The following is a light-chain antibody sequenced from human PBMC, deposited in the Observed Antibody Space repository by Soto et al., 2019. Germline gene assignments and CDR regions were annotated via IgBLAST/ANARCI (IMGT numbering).Light chain of an antibody. V-gene: IGKV1-39*01. CDR1: ESISFY. CDR2: AAS. J-gene: IGKJ5*01. CDR3: QQGYTSSIT. Sequence: DIQMTQSPSSLSASVGDSVTITCRASESISFYLNWYQQKPGQAPKVLIYAASTLHRGVPSRFSGVGSGTDFTLTISSLQPEDFATYYCQQGYTSSITFGQGTRLEIK.